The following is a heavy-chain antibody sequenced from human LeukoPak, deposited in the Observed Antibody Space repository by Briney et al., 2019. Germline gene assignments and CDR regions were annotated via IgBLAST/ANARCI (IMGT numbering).Heavy chain of an antibody. CDR3: ARGRGELPPLGH. J-gene: IGHJ4*02. Sequence: PSETLSLTCSVSGGSLSGFCWTWIRQPPGKGLEWIGEINHAGGINYNPSLKSRVTISVDTPKNNFSLKLSSVTAADTAVYYCARGRGELPPLGHWGQGTLVAVSS. CDR1: GGSLSGFC. D-gene: IGHD1-26*01. CDR2: INHAGGI. V-gene: IGHV4-34*01.